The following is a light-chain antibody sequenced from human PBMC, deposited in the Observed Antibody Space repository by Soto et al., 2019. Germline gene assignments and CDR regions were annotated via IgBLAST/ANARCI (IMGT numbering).Light chain of an antibody. V-gene: IGLV1-47*02. CDR3: AACDDSLMWV. J-gene: IGLJ3*02. CDR2: SSN. Sequence: QSVLTQPPSASGTPGQRVTISCSGSSSNIGSNYVYWYQQLPGTAPKLLIYSSNQRPSGVPDRFSGSKSGTSASLAISGLRAEDEADYYCAACDDSLMWVFGGGTKLTVL. CDR1: SSNIGSNY.